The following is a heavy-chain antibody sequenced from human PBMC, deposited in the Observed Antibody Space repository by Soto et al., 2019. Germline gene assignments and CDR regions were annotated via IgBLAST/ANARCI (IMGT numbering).Heavy chain of an antibody. CDR2: IYYSGST. CDR1: GGSISSSSYY. Sequence: QLQLQESGPGLVKPSETLSLTCTVSGGSISSSSYYWGWIRQHPGKGLEWIGSIYYSGSTYYNPSLMSRVTTSVDTSKNQFSLKLSSVAAADTAVYYCASSSDYELYYYYYMDVWGKGTTVTVSS. D-gene: IGHD5-12*01. J-gene: IGHJ6*03. V-gene: IGHV4-39*01. CDR3: ASSSDYELYYYYYMDV.